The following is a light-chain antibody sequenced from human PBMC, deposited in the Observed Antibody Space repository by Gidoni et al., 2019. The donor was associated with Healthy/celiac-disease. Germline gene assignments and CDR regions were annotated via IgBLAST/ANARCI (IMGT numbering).Light chain of an antibody. CDR2: DVS. J-gene: IGLJ2*01. CDR1: SSDVGGYNY. CDR3: CSYAGSYTLV. V-gene: IGLV2-11*01. Sequence: QSALTKPRSVSGSPGQSGTISCTGTSSDVGGYNYVSWYQQQPGKATKLMIYDVSKRPSGVPYRFSGSKSGNTASLTISGLQAEDEADYYCCSYAGSYTLVFGGGTKLTVL.